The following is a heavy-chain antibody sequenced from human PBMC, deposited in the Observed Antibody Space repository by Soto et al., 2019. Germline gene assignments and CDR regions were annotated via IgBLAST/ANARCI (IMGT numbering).Heavy chain of an antibody. D-gene: IGHD3-22*01. CDR3: ARELYDNGPSGLDV. Sequence: ASVKVSCKASGYTFTSYYMHWVRQAPGQGLEWMGIINPSGGSTSYAQKFQGRVTMTRDTSTSTVYLDVSRLKSDGSAVYYCARELYDNGPSGLDVWGQGTTVTVSS. CDR2: INPSGGST. CDR1: GYTFTSYY. V-gene: IGHV1-46*01. J-gene: IGHJ6*02.